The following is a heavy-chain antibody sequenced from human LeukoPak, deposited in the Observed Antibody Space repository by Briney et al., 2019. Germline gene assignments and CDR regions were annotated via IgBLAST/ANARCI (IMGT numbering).Heavy chain of an antibody. V-gene: IGHV3-15*01. CDR2: IKSKTDGGTT. CDR1: GFTFSNAW. Sequence: GGSLRLSCAASGFTFSNAWMSWVRQAPGKGLEWVGRIKSKTDGGTTDYAAPVKGRFTISRDDSKNTLYLQMNSLKTEDTAVYYCTTRRKQWLGSHDHWGQGTLVTVSS. D-gene: IGHD6-19*01. J-gene: IGHJ4*02. CDR3: TTRRKQWLGSHDH.